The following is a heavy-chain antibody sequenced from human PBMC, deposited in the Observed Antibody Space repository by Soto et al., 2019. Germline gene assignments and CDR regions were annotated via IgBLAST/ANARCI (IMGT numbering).Heavy chain of an antibody. D-gene: IGHD6-13*01. V-gene: IGHV3-64*01. CDR2: ISSNGGST. Sequence: GGSLRLSCAASGFTFSSYAMHWVRQAPGKGLEYVSAISSNGGSTYYANSVKGRFTISRDNSKNTLYLQMGSLRAEDMAVYYCARAGPRGSSSWEGRDDAFDIWGQGTMVTVSS. CDR3: ARAGPRGSSSWEGRDDAFDI. J-gene: IGHJ3*02. CDR1: GFTFSSYA.